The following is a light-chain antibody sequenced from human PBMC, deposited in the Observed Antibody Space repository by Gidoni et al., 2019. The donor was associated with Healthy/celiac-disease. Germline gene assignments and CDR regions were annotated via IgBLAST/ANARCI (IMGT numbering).Light chain of an antibody. CDR3: MQALQTPYT. Sequence: ISCRSSQSLLHSNGYNYLDWYLQKPGQSPQLLIYLGSNRASGVPDRFSGSGSGTDFTLKISRVEAEDVGVYYCMQALQTPYTFGQGTKLEIK. J-gene: IGKJ2*01. V-gene: IGKV2-28*01. CDR1: QSLLHSNGYNY. CDR2: LGS.